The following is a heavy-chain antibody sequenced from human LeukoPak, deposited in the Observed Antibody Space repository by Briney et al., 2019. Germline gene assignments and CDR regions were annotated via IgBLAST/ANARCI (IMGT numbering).Heavy chain of an antibody. Sequence: SETLSLTCTVSGGSVSSGSYYWSWIRQPPGKGLEWIGYIYYSGSTNYNPSLKSRVTISVDTSKNQFSLKLSSVTAADTAVYYCARHAKYYDSSGYGSYWYFDLWGRGTLVTVSS. CDR2: IYYSGST. CDR3: ARHAKYYDSSGYGSYWYFDL. CDR1: GGSVSSGSYY. J-gene: IGHJ2*01. V-gene: IGHV4-61*01. D-gene: IGHD3-22*01.